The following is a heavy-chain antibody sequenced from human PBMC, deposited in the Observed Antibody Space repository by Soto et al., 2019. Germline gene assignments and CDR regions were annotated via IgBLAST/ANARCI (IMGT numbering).Heavy chain of an antibody. J-gene: IGHJ3*02. CDR2: IKQDGSEK. CDR1: GFTFSSYW. CDR3: ARVGWPTNDAFDI. V-gene: IGHV3-7*01. Sequence: GGSLRLSCAASGFTFSSYWMSWVRQAPGKGLEWVANIKQDGSEKYYVDSVKGRFTISRDNAKNSLYLQMNSLRAEDTAVYYGARVGWPTNDAFDIWGEGTMVTV. D-gene: IGHD2-15*01.